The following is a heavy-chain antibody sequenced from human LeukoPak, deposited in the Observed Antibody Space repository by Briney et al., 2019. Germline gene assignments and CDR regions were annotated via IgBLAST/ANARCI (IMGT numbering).Heavy chain of an antibody. V-gene: IGHV3-11*05. CDR2: ISTSSSST. D-gene: IGHD3-16*01. CDR3: ARDRGGAAAY. J-gene: IGHJ4*02. Sequence: GRSLRLSCAAAGFTFSDYYMSWVSQAPGKGLEWVSYISTSSSSTNYADPVKGRFTISRDNAKNSLFLQMNSLRAEDTAVYYCARDRGGAAAYWGQGTVVTVSS. CDR1: GFTFSDYY.